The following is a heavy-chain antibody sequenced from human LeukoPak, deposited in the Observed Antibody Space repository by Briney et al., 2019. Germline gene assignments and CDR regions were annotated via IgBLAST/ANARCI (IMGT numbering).Heavy chain of an antibody. CDR3: ARSFAY. V-gene: IGHV3-48*03. CDR1: GFTFSSYE. CDR2: ISTTGSTM. J-gene: IGHJ4*02. Sequence: GGSLRFSGAASGFTFSSYEMNWVRQAPGKGLEWVSYISTTGSTMYYADSVKGRFTISRDNAKNSLYLQMNSLRAEDTAVYYCARSFAYWGQGTLVTVSS.